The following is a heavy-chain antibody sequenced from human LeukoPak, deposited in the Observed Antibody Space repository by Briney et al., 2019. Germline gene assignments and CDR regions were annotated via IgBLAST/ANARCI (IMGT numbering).Heavy chain of an antibody. V-gene: IGHV4-59*01. J-gene: IGHJ4*02. Sequence: PSETLSLTCTVSGGSISSYYWSWIRQPPGKGLEWIGYIYYSGGTNYNPSLKSRVAISVDTSKNQFSPKLSSVTAADTAVYYCARCTDSGGVDYWGQGTLVTVSS. CDR3: ARCTDSGGVDY. D-gene: IGHD3-16*01. CDR1: GGSISSYY. CDR2: IYYSGGT.